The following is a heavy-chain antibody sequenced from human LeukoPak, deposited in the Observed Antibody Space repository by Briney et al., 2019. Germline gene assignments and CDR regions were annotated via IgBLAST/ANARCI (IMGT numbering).Heavy chain of an antibody. J-gene: IGHJ3*02. D-gene: IGHD2-8*01. V-gene: IGHV3-9*01. CDR3: AKETHSTMVPGYAFDI. Sequence: GRSLRLSCAASGFTFDDYAIHWVRQAPGKGLEWVSGISWNGAKIVYAVSVKGRFTISRDNAKNSLYLQMDSLGTEDTALYYCAKETHSTMVPGYAFDIWGQGTMVTVSS. CDR2: ISWNGAKI. CDR1: GFTFDDYA.